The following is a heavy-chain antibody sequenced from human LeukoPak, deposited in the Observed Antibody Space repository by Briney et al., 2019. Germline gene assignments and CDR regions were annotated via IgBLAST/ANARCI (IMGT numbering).Heavy chain of an antibody. CDR2: IYYSGST. V-gene: IGHV4-61*05. D-gene: IGHD6-13*01. CDR3: AAGYSSSWYLH. J-gene: IGHJ4*02. CDR1: GGSISSSSYY. Sequence: SETLSLTCTVSGGSISSSSYYWGWIRQPPGKGLEWIGYIYYSGSTNYNPSLKSRVTISVDTSKNQFSLKLSSVTAADTAVYYCAAGYSSSWYLHWGQGTLVTVSS.